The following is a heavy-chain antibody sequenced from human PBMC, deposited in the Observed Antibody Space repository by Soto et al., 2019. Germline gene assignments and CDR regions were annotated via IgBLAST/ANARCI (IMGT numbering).Heavy chain of an antibody. CDR2: ISDSGST. V-gene: IGHV3-23*01. Sequence: EVQLLESGGGLVQLGGSLRLSCEASGFTFSTSAMSWVRQAPGKGLEWVSTISDSGSTYYADSVKGRFTISRDNSKNTLYLQMNSLRAEDTAVFYGAKVWGEDGYYSRTSCLYYFHHWGQGTLVTVSS. CDR1: GFTFSTSA. J-gene: IGHJ4*02. D-gene: IGHD2-2*03. CDR3: AKVWGEDGYYSRTSCLYYFHH.